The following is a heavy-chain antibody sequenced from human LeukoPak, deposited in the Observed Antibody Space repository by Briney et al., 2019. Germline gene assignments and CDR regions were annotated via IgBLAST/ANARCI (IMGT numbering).Heavy chain of an antibody. J-gene: IGHJ4*02. CDR2: ISAYNGNT. D-gene: IGHD6-13*01. CDR3: AREFVAAAGPHFDS. Sequence: ASVKVSCKASGYTFTTYIISWVRQAPGQGLEWMGWISAYNGNTNYAQKLQGRLTMTTDTSTSTAYMELRSLRSDDTAVYYCAREFVAAAGPHFDSWGQGTLATVSS. V-gene: IGHV1-18*01. CDR1: GYTFTTYI.